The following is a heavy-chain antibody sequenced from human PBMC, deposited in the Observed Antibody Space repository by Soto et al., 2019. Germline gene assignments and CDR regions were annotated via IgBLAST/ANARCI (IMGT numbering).Heavy chain of an antibody. J-gene: IGHJ4*02. D-gene: IGHD2-15*01. V-gene: IGHV4-59*01. CDR3: ARDQCLGASCWFAY. Sequence: SHTCSVVRESSIRWSWSHFKKHPGKGLEWIGYIYYSGSTNYNPSLKSRVTISVDMSQNQFSLNLSSVTAADTAVYYCARDQCLGASCWFAYRGQGTPVPVSS. CDR2: IYYSGST. CDR1: RESSIRWS.